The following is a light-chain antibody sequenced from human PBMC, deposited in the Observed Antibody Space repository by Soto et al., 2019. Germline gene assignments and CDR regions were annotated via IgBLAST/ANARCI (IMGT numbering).Light chain of an antibody. CDR1: QSISSW. Sequence: DIQMTQSPSTLSASVGDRVTITCRASQSISSWLAWYQQKPGKAPKLLIYKASSLESGVPSRFSGSGSGTEFTLTISSLQPDDFATYYPYTFGQGTKLEIK. V-gene: IGKV1-5*03. CDR2: KAS. CDR3: YT. J-gene: IGKJ2*01.